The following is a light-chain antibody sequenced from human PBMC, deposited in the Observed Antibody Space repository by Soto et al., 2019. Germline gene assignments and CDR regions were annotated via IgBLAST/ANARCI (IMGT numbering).Light chain of an antibody. CDR1: SSNIGAGYD. V-gene: IGLV1-40*01. CDR3: QSYDSILGGVV. CDR2: GNS. Sequence: QSVLTQPPSVSGAPGQRVTISCTGSSSNIGAGYDVHWYQQLPGTAPKLLIYGNSNRPSGVPDRFSGSKSGTSASLAITGLQADDEADYYCQSYDSILGGVVFGGGTKLTVL. J-gene: IGLJ2*01.